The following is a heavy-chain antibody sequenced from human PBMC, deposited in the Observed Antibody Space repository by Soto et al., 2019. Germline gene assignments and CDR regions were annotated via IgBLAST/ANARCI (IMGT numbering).Heavy chain of an antibody. CDR3: ARGGAGRYFDWFAITDAFDI. CDR2: IYYSGST. J-gene: IGHJ3*02. D-gene: IGHD3-9*01. V-gene: IGHV4-31*03. CDR1: GGSISSGGYY. Sequence: PSETLSLTCTVSGGSISSGGYYWSWIRQHPGKGLERIGYIYYSGSTYYNPSLKSRVTISVDTFKNQFSLKLSSVTAADTALYYCARGGAGRYFDWFAITDAFDIWGQGTTVTV.